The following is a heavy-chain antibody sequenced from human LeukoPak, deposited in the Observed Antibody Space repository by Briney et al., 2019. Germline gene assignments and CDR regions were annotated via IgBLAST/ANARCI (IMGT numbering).Heavy chain of an antibody. CDR3: ARAEDCSGGSCFFFAF. CDR1: GGSFSGYY. D-gene: IGHD2-15*01. Sequence: SETLSLTCAVYGGSFSGYYWSWVRHPPGKGLEWIGEINHSGSTNDNPSLKSRVTISVDTSKNQFSLKMSSVTAADTAVYYCARAEDCSGGSCFFFAFWGQGNLVTVSS. V-gene: IGHV4-34*01. J-gene: IGHJ4*02. CDR2: INHSGST.